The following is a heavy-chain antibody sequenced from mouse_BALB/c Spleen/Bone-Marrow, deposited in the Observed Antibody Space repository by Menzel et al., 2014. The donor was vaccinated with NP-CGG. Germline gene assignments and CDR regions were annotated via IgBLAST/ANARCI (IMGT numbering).Heavy chain of an antibody. Sequence: VMLVESGPGLAAPSQSLSITCTVSGFSLTGFGINWIRQPPGKGLEWLGMIWGDGTTDYNSKHKPQLSINKDNTKNQVFLKMTSLQADETAKYYCAGQIYGNYYAMDYWGQGTPVTISS. CDR2: IWGDGTT. J-gene: IGHJ4*01. CDR3: AGQIYGNYYAMDY. V-gene: IGHV2-6-7*01. CDR1: GFSLTGFG. D-gene: IGHD2-1*01.